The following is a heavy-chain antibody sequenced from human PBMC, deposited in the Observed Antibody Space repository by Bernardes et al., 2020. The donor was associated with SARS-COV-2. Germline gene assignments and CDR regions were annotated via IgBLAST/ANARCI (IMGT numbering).Heavy chain of an antibody. J-gene: IGHJ6*02. D-gene: IGHD2-21*01. V-gene: IGHV1-2*04. CDR2: INPNSGGT. Sequence: ASVKVSCKASGYTFTGYYMHWVRQAPGQGLEWMGWINPNSGGTNYAQKFQGWVTMTRDTSISTAYMELSRLRSDDTAVYYCARVGRRDAIRGVLDVWGQGTTVTVSS. CDR3: ARVGRRDAIRGVLDV. CDR1: GYTFTGYY.